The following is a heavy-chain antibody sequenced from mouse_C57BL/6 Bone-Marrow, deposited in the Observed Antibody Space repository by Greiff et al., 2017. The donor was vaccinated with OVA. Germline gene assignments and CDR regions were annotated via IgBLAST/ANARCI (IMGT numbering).Heavy chain of an antibody. CDR3: ARGPPSSGLYYFDY. CDR2: ISSGSSTI. V-gene: IGHV5-17*01. J-gene: IGHJ2*01. Sequence: EVNLVESGGGLVKPGGSLKLSCAASGFTFSDYGMHWVRQAPEKGLEWVAYISSGSSTIYYADTVKGRFTISRDNAKNTLFLQMTSLRSEDTAMYYCARGPPSSGLYYFDYWGQGTTLTVSS. D-gene: IGHD3-2*02. CDR1: GFTFSDYG.